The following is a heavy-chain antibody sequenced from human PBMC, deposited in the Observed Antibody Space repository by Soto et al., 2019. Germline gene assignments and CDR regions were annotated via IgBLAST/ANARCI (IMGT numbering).Heavy chain of an antibody. CDR1: GFTFSSYS. D-gene: IGHD5-12*01. Sequence: GGSLRLSCAASGFTFSSYSVNWVRQAPGKGLEWVSSISSSSSYIYYADSVKGRFTISRDNAKNSLYLQMNSLRAEDTAVYYCARAGSGYSGYDFYYYGMDVWGQGTTVTVSS. J-gene: IGHJ6*02. V-gene: IGHV3-21*01. CDR3: ARAGSGYSGYDFYYYGMDV. CDR2: ISSSSSYI.